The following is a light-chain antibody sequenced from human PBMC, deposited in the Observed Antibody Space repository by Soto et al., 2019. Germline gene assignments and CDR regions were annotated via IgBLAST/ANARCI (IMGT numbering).Light chain of an antibody. CDR3: QQYGSSPLIS. CDR2: GAS. Sequence: EIVLTQSPATLSVSPGESATLACRASQTVSITYLTWYQQKPGQAPRLLIFGASKRATGIPDRFSGSGSGRDFTLTISGLEPEDFAVYYCQQYGSSPLISFGQGTRLENK. V-gene: IGKV3-20*01. CDR1: QTVSITY. J-gene: IGKJ5*01.